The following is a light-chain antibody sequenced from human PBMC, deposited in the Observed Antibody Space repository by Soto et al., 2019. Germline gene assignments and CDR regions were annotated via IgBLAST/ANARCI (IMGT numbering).Light chain of an antibody. V-gene: IGKV3-15*01. Sequence: ELVLTQSPGTLSLSPGERAKLYCRASQSVSSNLAWYQQTPGQTPRLLIYGASTRATGIPARFSGSGSGTEFTLTISSLQFEDYAVYYCQQYNNWPGTVGQGTRGIS. J-gene: IGKJ1*01. CDR3: QQYNNWPGT. CDR1: QSVSSN. CDR2: GAS.